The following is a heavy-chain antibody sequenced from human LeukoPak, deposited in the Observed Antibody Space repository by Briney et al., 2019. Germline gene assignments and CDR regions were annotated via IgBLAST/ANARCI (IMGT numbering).Heavy chain of an antibody. D-gene: IGHD4-17*01. CDR2: MYNSGST. CDR1: GGSISGSY. J-gene: IGHJ6*03. V-gene: IGHV4-59*01. CDR3: ARNPTTVTTWYYYMDV. Sequence: SETLSLTCTVSGGSISGSYWSWIRQPPGKGLEWIAYMYNSGSTNYNPSLKSRVTISVDTSKNQFSLKLSSVTAADTAVYYCARNPTTVTTWYYYMDVWGKGTTVTVSS.